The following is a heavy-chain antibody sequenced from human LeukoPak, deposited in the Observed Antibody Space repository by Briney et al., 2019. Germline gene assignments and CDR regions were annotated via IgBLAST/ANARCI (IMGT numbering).Heavy chain of an antibody. CDR2: IYHSGST. Sequence: PSETLSLTCTVSGGSISSGGYYWSWIRQPPGKGLEWIGYIYHSGSTYYNPSLKSRVTISVDRSKSQFSLKLSSVTAADTAVYYCARQHGGYTLDYWGQGTLVTVSS. J-gene: IGHJ4*02. V-gene: IGHV4-30-2*02. CDR3: ARQHGGYTLDY. CDR1: GGSISSGGYY. D-gene: IGHD5-12*01.